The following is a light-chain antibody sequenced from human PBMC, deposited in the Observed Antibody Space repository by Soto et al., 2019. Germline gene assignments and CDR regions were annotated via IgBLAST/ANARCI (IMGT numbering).Light chain of an antibody. Sequence: QSALTQPASVSGSPGQSITISCTGTSSDVGSYNLVSWYQQHPGKAPKLMIYEGSKRPSGVSNRFSGSKSGNTASLTISGLQAEDEADYYCISYTSISTWVFGGGTKLTVL. CDR2: EGS. CDR3: ISYTSISTWV. V-gene: IGLV2-14*02. CDR1: SSDVGSYNL. J-gene: IGLJ3*02.